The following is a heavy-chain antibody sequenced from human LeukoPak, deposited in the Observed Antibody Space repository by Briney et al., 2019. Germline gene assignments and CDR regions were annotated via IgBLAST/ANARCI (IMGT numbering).Heavy chain of an antibody. CDR3: ARDPWILQGYYYYYMDV. V-gene: IGHV3-30*03. CDR1: GFTFTTYW. CDR2: ISYDGSNK. J-gene: IGHJ6*03. Sequence: PGESLRLSCAASGFTFTTYWMSWVRQAPGKGLEWVAVISYDGSNKYYADSVKGRFTISRDNSKNTLYLQMNSLRAEDTAVYYCARDPWILQGYYYYYMDVWGKGTTVTVSS. D-gene: IGHD5-18*01.